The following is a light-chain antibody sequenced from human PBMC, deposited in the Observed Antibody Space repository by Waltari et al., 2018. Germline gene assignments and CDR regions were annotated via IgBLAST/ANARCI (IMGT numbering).Light chain of an antibody. Sequence: QSVLTQPPSASGTPGQRVTISCSGSSPNIGRNTVNWYQQLPGTAPKLLIYSNNQRPSGVPDRFSGSKSGTSASLAISGLQSEDEADYYCAAWDDSLNGYYVFGTGTKVTVL. V-gene: IGLV1-44*01. CDR1: SPNIGRNT. J-gene: IGLJ1*01. CDR3: AAWDDSLNGYYV. CDR2: SNN.